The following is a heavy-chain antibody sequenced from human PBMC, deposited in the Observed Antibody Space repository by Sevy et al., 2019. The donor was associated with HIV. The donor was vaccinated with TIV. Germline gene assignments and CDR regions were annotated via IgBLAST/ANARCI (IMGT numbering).Heavy chain of an antibody. D-gene: IGHD3-10*01. Sequence: GGSLRLSCSASGFTFSSYAMHWVRQAPGKGLEYVSAISSNGGSTYYADSVKGRFTISRDNSKNTLYLQMSSLRAEDTAVYYCVKHRATHYYGSGSYRGAFDIWGQGTMVTVSS. CDR3: VKHRATHYYGSGSYRGAFDI. J-gene: IGHJ3*02. CDR2: ISSNGGST. CDR1: GFTFSSYA. V-gene: IGHV3-64D*06.